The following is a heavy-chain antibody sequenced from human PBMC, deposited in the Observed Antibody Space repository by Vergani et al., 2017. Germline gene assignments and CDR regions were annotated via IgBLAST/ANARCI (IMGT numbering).Heavy chain of an antibody. D-gene: IGHD2-8*01. J-gene: IGHJ4*02. V-gene: IGHV4-34*01. Sequence: QAQLQQWGAGLLKPSETLSLTFAIYGGSFNDYWWTRIRQPPGKGLEWIGEIRHDGITHYSPSLKSRVTISMDTSTHQFSLNLRSVTAADTAVYYCAREGYCTNGVCFTLFDVWGQGALVTVSS. CDR1: GGSFNDYW. CDR3: AREGYCTNGVCFTLFDV. CDR2: IRHDGIT.